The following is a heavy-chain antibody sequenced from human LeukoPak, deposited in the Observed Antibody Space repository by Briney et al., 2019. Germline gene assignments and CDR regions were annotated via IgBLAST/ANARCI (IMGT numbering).Heavy chain of an antibody. CDR2: IYPGDSDT. J-gene: IGHJ4*02. CDR1: GYSFTSYW. Sequence: GESLKISCKGSGYSFTSYWIGWVRQMPGKGLEWMGVIYPGDSDTRYSPSFQGQVTISADNSISTAYLQWSSLKASDTAMYYCARSTDSSGYYDLWDYWGQGTLVTVSS. CDR3: ARSTDSSGYYDLWDY. V-gene: IGHV5-51*01. D-gene: IGHD3-22*01.